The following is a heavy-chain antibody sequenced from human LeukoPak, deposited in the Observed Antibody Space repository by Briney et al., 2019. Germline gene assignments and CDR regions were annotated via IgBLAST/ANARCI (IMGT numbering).Heavy chain of an antibody. J-gene: IGHJ6*02. CDR3: ARDAVDTANAV. Sequence: PGGSLRLSCAGSGFTLSSYAVNWVRQAPGKGLEWVSVISGSGGSTHYADSVKGRFTVSRDNAKNTLYLQMNSLRAEDTAVYYCARDAVDTANAVWGQGTTVTVSS. CDR2: ISGSGGST. V-gene: IGHV3-23*01. D-gene: IGHD5-18*01. CDR1: GFTLSSYA.